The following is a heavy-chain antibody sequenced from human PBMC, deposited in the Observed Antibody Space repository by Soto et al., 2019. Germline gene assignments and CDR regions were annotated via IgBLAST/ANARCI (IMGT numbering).Heavy chain of an antibody. Sequence: GASVKVSCKASGYTFTSYAMHWVRQAPGQRLEWMGWINAGNGNTKYSQKFQGRVTITRDTSASTAYMELSSLRSEDTAVYYCARAVKYGSGSYYVDYYYGMDVWGQGTTVTVSS. J-gene: IGHJ6*02. D-gene: IGHD3-10*01. CDR3: ARAVKYGSGSYYVDYYYGMDV. CDR2: INAGNGNT. V-gene: IGHV1-3*01. CDR1: GYTFTSYA.